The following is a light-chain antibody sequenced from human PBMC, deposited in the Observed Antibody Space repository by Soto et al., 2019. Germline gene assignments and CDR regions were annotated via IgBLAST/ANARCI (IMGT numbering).Light chain of an antibody. V-gene: IGKV1-17*03. J-gene: IGKJ5*01. CDR1: QGISNH. Sequence: DIQMTQSPSAMSASVGDRVTITCRASQGISNHLVWFQQRPGKVTKRLIYDASSLQTGVPSRFSGSGSGTEFTLTISGLLPEDFAAYHCQQLYTLPFTVGQGTRLEIK. CDR2: DAS. CDR3: QQLYTLPFT.